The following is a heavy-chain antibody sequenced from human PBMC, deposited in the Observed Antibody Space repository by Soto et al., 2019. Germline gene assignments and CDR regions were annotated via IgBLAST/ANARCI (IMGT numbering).Heavy chain of an antibody. CDR2: LDQSGGT. J-gene: IGHJ6*02. V-gene: IGHV4-34*01. Sequence: QVQLQQWGAGLLKASETLSLTCAVVGDSLRGQSWNWIRQSPGKGLEWIGELDQSGGTNYNPSLKSRAIISDDTSKNQFSLTLTSVTAADMAVYYCAREDSNGWSGESLDVWGQGTTVTVSS. CDR1: GDSLRGQS. CDR3: AREDSNGWSGESLDV. D-gene: IGHD6-19*01.